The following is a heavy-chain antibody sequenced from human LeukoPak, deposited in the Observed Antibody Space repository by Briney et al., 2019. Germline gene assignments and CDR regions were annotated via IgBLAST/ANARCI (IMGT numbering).Heavy chain of an antibody. V-gene: IGHV1-24*01. J-gene: IGHJ4*02. Sequence: GASVKVSCKVSGYTLTELSMHWVRQAPGKGLEWMGGFDPGNGETIYTQKFQGRVTMTEDTSTDTAYMELSSLRSDDTAVYYCATARNYHGSGGKYYFDYWGQGTLVTVSS. CDR1: GYTLTELS. CDR3: ATARNYHGSGGKYYFDY. D-gene: IGHD3-10*01. CDR2: FDPGNGET.